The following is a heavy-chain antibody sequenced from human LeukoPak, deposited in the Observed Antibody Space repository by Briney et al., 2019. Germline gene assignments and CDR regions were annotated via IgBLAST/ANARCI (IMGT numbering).Heavy chain of an antibody. J-gene: IGHJ4*02. CDR2: INHSGST. CDR1: GGSFSGYY. CDR3: PIVVPAASGEYYFDY. V-gene: IGHV4-34*01. D-gene: IGHD2-2*01. Sequence: PSETLSLTCAVYGGSFSGYYWSWIRQPPGKGLEWIGEINHSGSTNYNPSLKSRVTISVDTSKNQFSLRLSSVTAADTAVYYCPIVVPAASGEYYFDYWGQGTLVTVSS.